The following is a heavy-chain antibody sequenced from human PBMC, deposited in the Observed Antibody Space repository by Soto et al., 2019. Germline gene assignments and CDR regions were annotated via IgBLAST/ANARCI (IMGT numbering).Heavy chain of an antibody. CDR3: AKDLVNYDYVWGSYRPELYYFDC. Sequence: EVQLLESGGGLAQPGGSLRLSCAASGFTFSSYALSWVRQAPGKGLEWVSGISGSGGSTYYADSVKGRFTISRDNSKNTLYLQMNSLRAEDTAVYYCAKDLVNYDYVWGSYRPELYYFDCWGQGTLVTVSS. V-gene: IGHV3-23*01. D-gene: IGHD3-16*02. J-gene: IGHJ4*02. CDR1: GFTFSSYA. CDR2: ISGSGGST.